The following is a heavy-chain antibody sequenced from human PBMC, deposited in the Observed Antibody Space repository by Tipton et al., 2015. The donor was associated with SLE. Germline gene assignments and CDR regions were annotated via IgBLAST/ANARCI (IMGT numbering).Heavy chain of an antibody. V-gene: IGHV3-30*02. D-gene: IGHD2-2*01. J-gene: IGHJ4*02. CDR2: IRYDGSNK. CDR3: AKDQGVPAVD. CDR1: GSTFSSYG. Sequence: SLRLSCAASGSTFSSYGMHWVRQAPGKGLEWVAFIRYDGSNKYYADSVKGRFTISRDNSKNTLYLQMNGLRAEDTAVYYCAKDQGVPAVDWGQGTLVTVSS.